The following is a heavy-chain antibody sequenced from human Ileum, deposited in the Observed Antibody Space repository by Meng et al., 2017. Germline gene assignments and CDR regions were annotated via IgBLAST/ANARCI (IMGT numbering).Heavy chain of an antibody. CDR2: ISVYNGNT. D-gene: IGHD1-26*01. CDR3: ARDYSGTSYRFSDY. Sequence: QVHLVQSGAEVKKPGASVMVSGKAFGYTFTSYGISWVRQAPRQGLEWMGGISVYNGNTNYAQKFQGRVTMTADTSTSTAYMELRSLRSDDTAVYYCARDYSGTSYRFSDYWGQGTLVTVSS. V-gene: IGHV1-18*01. CDR1: GYTFTSYG. J-gene: IGHJ4*02.